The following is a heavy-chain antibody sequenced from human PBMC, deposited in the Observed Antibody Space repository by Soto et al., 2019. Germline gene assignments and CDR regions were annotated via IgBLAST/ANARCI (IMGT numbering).Heavy chain of an antibody. CDR2: IFWNDER. Sequence: GPTLVNPTQTLTLTCTVSGFSLSKARMGVSWIRQPPGKALEWLAHIFWNDERSYNTSLKNRLTISKDTSKSQVVLTLTNVDPVDTGTYFCVLVLREALPIYY. CDR3: VLVLREALPIYY. D-gene: IGHD3-16*01. J-gene: IGHJ6*01. CDR1: GFSLSKARMG. V-gene: IGHV2-26*01.